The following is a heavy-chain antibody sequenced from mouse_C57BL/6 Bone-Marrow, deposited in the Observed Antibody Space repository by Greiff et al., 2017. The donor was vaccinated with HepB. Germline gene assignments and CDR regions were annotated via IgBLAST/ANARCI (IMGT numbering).Heavy chain of an antibody. Sequence: QVHVKQSGAELVKPGASVKMSCKASGYTFTSYWITWVKQRPGQGLEWIGDIYPGSGSTNYNEKFKSKATLTVDTSSSTAYMQLSSLTSEDSAVYYCAVWLRRGYYYAMDYWGQGTSVTVSS. CDR1: GYTFTSYW. J-gene: IGHJ4*01. CDR2: IYPGSGST. CDR3: AVWLRRGYYYAMDY. D-gene: IGHD2-2*01. V-gene: IGHV1-55*01.